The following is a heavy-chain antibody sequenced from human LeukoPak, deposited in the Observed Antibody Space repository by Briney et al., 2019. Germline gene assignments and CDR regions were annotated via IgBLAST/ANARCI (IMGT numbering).Heavy chain of an antibody. Sequence: SETLSLTCTVSGGSISSSSYYWGWIRQPPGKGLEWIGSIYSSGSTYYNPSLKSRVTISVDTSKNHFSLKLSSVTAADTAVYYCARIYGRGAFDIWGQGTMVTVSS. V-gene: IGHV4-39*02. CDR2: IYSSGST. J-gene: IGHJ3*02. D-gene: IGHD5-12*01. CDR3: ARIYGRGAFDI. CDR1: GGSISSSSYY.